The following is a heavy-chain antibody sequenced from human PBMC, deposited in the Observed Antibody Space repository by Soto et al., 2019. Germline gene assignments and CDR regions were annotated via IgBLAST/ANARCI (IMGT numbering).Heavy chain of an antibody. D-gene: IGHD3-16*02. CDR3: AKGYVWGSYRPSMDV. V-gene: IGHV3-11*01. CDR1: GFTFSDYY. CDR2: ISSSGTTI. J-gene: IGHJ6*02. Sequence: QGQLGESGGGLAKPGGSLRLSCAASGFTFSDYYMSWIRQAPGKGLEWVSYISSSGTTIYYADSVKGRFTISRDNAMNSLFLQMNSLRAEDTAVYYCAKGYVWGSYRPSMDVWGHGTTVTVSS.